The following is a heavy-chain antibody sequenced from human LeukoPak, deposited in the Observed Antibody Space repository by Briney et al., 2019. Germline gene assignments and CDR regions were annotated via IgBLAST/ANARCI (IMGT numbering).Heavy chain of an antibody. V-gene: IGHV1-18*01. CDR2: ISAYNGNT. CDR3: ARGVSGYYPYYYYYMDV. J-gene: IGHJ6*03. D-gene: IGHD3-3*01. Sequence: ASVKVSCKASGYTFTSYGISWVRQAPGQGLEWMGWISAYNGNTNYAQKLQGRVTMTADTSTSTAYMELRSLRSDDTAVYYCARGVSGYYPYYYYYMDVWGKGTTVTVSS. CDR1: GYTFTSYG.